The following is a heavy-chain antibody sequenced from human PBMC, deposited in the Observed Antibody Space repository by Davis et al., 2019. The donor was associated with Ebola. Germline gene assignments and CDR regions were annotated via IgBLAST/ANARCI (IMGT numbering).Heavy chain of an antibody. Sequence: SETLSLTCTVSGASISDSNYFWAWIRQPPGKGLGWIGSVFYSGTPYYNPFLKSRVTMSVDTSKNQFSVRLSSLTAADTAVYYCARTIKGLLWFGESQGDYWGQGSLVTVSS. CDR1: GASISDSNYF. D-gene: IGHD3-10*01. V-gene: IGHV4-39*01. CDR3: ARTIKGLLWFGESQGDY. CDR2: VFYSGTP. J-gene: IGHJ4*02.